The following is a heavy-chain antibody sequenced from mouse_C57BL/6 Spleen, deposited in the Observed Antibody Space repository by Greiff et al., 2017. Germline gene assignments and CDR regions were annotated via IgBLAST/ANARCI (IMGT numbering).Heavy chain of an antibody. D-gene: IGHD2-4*01. CDR3: TREGLCYDYEGFAY. CDR1: GYTFTDYE. V-gene: IGHV1-15*01. Sequence: QVQLKQSGAELVRPGASVTLSCKASGYTFTDYEMHWVKQTPVHGLEWIGAIDPETGGTAYNQKFKGKAILTADKSSSTAYMELRSLSSEDSAVYYGTREGLCYDYEGFAYWGQGTLVTVSA. CDR2: IDPETGGT. J-gene: IGHJ3*01.